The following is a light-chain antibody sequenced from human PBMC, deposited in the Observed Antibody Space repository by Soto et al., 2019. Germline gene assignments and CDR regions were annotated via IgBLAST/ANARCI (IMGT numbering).Light chain of an antibody. CDR3: STYTSILYV. V-gene: IGLV2-14*01. CDR1: SSDVGGYNY. J-gene: IGLJ1*01. Sequence: QSALTQPASVSGSPGQSITISCTGTSSDVGGYNYVSWYQQHPGKAPKLMIYDVSNRPSGVSTRFSGSKSGNTASLTISGHQAEDAADNYCSTYTSILYVFGTGTKLAVL. CDR2: DVS.